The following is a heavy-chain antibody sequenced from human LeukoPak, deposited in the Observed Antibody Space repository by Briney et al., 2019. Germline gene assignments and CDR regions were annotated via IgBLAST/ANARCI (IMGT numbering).Heavy chain of an antibody. CDR1: GGSFSGYY. D-gene: IGHD6-19*01. V-gene: IGHV4-34*01. J-gene: IGHJ5*02. CDR2: INHSGST. Sequence: PSETLSLTCAVYGGSFSGYYWSWIRQPPGKGLEWIGEINHSGSTNYNPSIKSRVTISVDTSKNQFSLKLSSVTAADTAVYYCARIGGSGWFAKYNWFDPWGQGTLVTVSS. CDR3: ARIGGSGWFAKYNWFDP.